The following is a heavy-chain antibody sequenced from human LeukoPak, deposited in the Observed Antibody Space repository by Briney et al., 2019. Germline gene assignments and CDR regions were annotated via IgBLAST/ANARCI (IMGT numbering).Heavy chain of an antibody. Sequence: QSGGSLRLSCAASGFAASGFTFSTFGMHWVRQAPGKGLEWVAFIRYDGSNKYYADSVKGRFTISRDDSKNTLYLQMNGLRAEDTAAYYCAKGYYFDILSGYSSLDSWGQGTLVTVSS. CDR1: GFTFSTFG. D-gene: IGHD3-9*01. CDR3: AKGYYFDILSGYSSLDS. J-gene: IGHJ4*02. CDR2: IRYDGSNK. V-gene: IGHV3-30*02.